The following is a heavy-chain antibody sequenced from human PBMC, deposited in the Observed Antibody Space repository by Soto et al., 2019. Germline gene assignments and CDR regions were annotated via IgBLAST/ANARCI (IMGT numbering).Heavy chain of an antibody. CDR2: IYWNDDK. J-gene: IGHJ4*02. CDR3: AHRRGRLQIATDGTGFDY. V-gene: IGHV2-5*01. D-gene: IGHD6-13*01. Sequence: QITLKESGPTLVKPTQTLTLTCTFSGFSLSTSGVGVGWIRQPPGKALEWLALIYWNDDKRYSPSLKSRLTFTKDTSKNQVVLTMTNMDPVDTATYYCAHRRGRLQIATDGTGFDYWGQGTLVTVSS. CDR1: GFSLSTSGVG.